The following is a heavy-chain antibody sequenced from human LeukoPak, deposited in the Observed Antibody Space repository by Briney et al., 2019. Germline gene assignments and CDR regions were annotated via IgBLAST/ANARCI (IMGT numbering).Heavy chain of an antibody. J-gene: IGHJ4*02. CDR2: IYYSGST. V-gene: IGHV4-59*01. CDR1: GGSISSYY. CDR3: AKNGYSSSSGQDY. D-gene: IGHD6-13*01. Sequence: SETLSLTCTVSGGSISSYYWSWIRQPPGKGLEWIGYIYYSGSTNYNPSLKSRVTISVDTSKNQFSLKLSSVTAADTAVYYCAKNGYSSSSGQDYWGQGTLVTVSS.